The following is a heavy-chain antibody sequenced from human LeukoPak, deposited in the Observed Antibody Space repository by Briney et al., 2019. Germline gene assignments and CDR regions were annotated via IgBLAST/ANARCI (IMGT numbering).Heavy chain of an antibody. CDR2: ISRGGDEI. D-gene: IGHD5-18*01. CDR3: ARDRPDRGYSYGRDFDY. CDR1: GFSFSSYE. Sequence: PGGSLRLSCAASGFSFSSYEMNWVRQAPGKGLQWISYISRGGDEIYYADSVKGRFTVSRDNAKNSLYLQMNSLRAEDTAAYYCARDRPDRGYSYGRDFDYWGQGTLVTVSS. V-gene: IGHV3-48*03. J-gene: IGHJ4*02.